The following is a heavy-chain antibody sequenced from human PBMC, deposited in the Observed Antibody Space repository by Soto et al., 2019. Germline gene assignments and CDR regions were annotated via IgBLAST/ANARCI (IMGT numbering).Heavy chain of an antibody. J-gene: IGHJ6*02. D-gene: IGHD6-13*01. CDR3: ARGGLQHALDV. V-gene: IGHV3-74*03. CDR1: GFTFSNYW. Sequence: EVQLVESGGGLVQPGGSLRLSCAASGFTFSNYWMYWVRQAPGKGLVGVSRVNNDGTDTTHADSVKGRFTISRDNAENTLYLQMNSLRAEDTAVYYCARGGLQHALDVWGQGSTVTVSS. CDR2: VNNDGTDT.